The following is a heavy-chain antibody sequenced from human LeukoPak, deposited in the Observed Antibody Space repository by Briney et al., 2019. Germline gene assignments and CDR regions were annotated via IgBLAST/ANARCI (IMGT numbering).Heavy chain of an antibody. D-gene: IGHD2-2*01. CDR1: GFTFSSYC. CDR3: AKDLKKGYCSSTSCYRDAYYSYGMDV. CDR2: ISYDGSNK. V-gene: IGHV3-30*18. Sequence: PWRSLRLSCAASGFTFSSYCMHWVRQAPGKGLEWVAVISYDGSNKYNADSVKGRFTISRDNSKTTLYLKMHSLRAEDTAVYYCAKDLKKGYCSSTSCYRDAYYSYGMDVWGQGTTVTVSS. J-gene: IGHJ6*02.